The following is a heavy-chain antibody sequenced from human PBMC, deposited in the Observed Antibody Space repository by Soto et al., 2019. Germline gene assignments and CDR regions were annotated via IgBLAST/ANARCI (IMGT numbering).Heavy chain of an antibody. V-gene: IGHV1-8*01. CDR3: VRASWPVIDALYCFEF. J-gene: IGHJ4*02. Sequence: ASVKVSCKASEYTFTSYDINWVRQATGQGLEWMGWMNPNSGNTGYARKFQGRVTMTRDTSISTAYMELRSLSSEDTAIYYCVRASWPVIDALYCFEFWGQGTPVTVSS. CDR2: MNPNSGNT. CDR1: EYTFTSYD. D-gene: IGHD2-21*01.